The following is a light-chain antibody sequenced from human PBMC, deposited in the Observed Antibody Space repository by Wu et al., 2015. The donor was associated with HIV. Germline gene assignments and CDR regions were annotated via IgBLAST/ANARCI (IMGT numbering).Light chain of an antibody. V-gene: IGKV3-20*01. J-gene: IGKJ5*01. CDR2: GAS. CDR3: QQYGSPGIT. CDR1: QSVSSSY. Sequence: EIVLTQSPDTLSLSPGERATLSCRASQSVSSSYLAWYQQKPGQAPRLLIYGASSRATGIPDRFSGSGSGTDFTLTISRLEPEDFAVYYCQQYGSPGITFGQGTRLEIK.